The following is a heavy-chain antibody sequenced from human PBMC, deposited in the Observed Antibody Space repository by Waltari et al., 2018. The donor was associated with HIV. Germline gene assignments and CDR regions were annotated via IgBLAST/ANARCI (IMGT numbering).Heavy chain of an antibody. D-gene: IGHD3-16*01. J-gene: IGHJ4*02. CDR2: IGHSGST. Sequence: QVHLQQWGAGLLKPSETLSLTCAIYGGSFSGYYWSWIRQAPEKGLEWIGEIGHSGSTNYNPALKSRVTMSLDTSKNQFSLKLSSVTAADTAVYYCARKDDYYDDNRYTLLFDSWGQGTLVTVSS. CDR3: ARKDDYYDDNRYTLLFDS. CDR1: GGSFSGYY. V-gene: IGHV4-34*01.